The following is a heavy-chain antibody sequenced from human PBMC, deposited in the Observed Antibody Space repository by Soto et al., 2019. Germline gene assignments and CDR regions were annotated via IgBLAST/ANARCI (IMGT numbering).Heavy chain of an antibody. D-gene: IGHD3-22*01. V-gene: IGHV4-59*02. J-gene: IGHJ4*02. CDR2: VYYSGST. CDR1: GDSVSGFY. CDR3: ARDLRDSSAYAL. Sequence: SETLSLTCIVSGDSVSGFYWSWIRQPPGKGLEWIGYVYYSGSTQYNPSLGSRVTISLETSKNQFSLNLNSVTAADTAVYYCARDLRDSSAYALWGQGTMVTVSS.